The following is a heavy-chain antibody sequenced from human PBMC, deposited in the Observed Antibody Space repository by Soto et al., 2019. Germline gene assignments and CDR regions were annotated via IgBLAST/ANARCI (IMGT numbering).Heavy chain of an antibody. CDR3: ATEPRDNYYYRSGGEY. Sequence: GASVKVSCKFSGYSLTELSMHWVRQAPGKGLEWMGGFDPKDGETFYAQKFQGRVTMTEDTSTDTAYMELSSLRSEDTAVFYCATEPRDNYYYRSGGEYWGQGTQVTVSS. D-gene: IGHD3-22*01. V-gene: IGHV1-24*01. CDR2: FDPKDGET. CDR1: GYSLTELS. J-gene: IGHJ4*02.